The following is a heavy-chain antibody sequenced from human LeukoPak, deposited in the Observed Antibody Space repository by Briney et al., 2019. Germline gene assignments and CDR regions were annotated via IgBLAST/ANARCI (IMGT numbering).Heavy chain of an antibody. D-gene: IGHD3-10*01. Sequence: PGGSLRLSCAAAGLTFSSYWMSWVRQAPGRGLEWVANIKYDGSEEYYVASAKGRFTISRDNAKNSLYLQMNSLRAEDTAVYYCATYQGKNYGPFDYWGQGALVTVSS. CDR1: GLTFSSYW. CDR2: IKYDGSEE. V-gene: IGHV3-7*05. CDR3: ATYQGKNYGPFDY. J-gene: IGHJ4*02.